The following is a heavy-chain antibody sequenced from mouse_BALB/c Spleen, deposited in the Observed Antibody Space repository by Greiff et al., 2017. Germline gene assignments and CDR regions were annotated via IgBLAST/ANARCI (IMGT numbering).Heavy chain of an antibody. Sequence: VQLQQSGAELMKPGASVKISCKATGYTFSSYWIEWVKQRPGHGLEWIGEILPGSGSTNYNEKFKGKATFTADTSSNTAYMQLSSLTSEDSAVYYCARKVRRGRDAMDYWGQGTSVTVSS. D-gene: IGHD2-14*01. CDR3: ARKVRRGRDAMDY. V-gene: IGHV1-9*01. J-gene: IGHJ4*01. CDR2: ILPGSGST. CDR1: GYTFSSYW.